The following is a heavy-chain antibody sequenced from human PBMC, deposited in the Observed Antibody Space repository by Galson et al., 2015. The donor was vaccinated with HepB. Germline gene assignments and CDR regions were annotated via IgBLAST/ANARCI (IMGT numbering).Heavy chain of an antibody. D-gene: IGHD3-3*01. Sequence: SVKVSCKASGGTFSSYAISWVRQAPGQGLEWMGGIIPIFGTANYAQKFQGRVTITADESTSTAYMELSSLRSEDTAVYYCARAFRFSKYYYYYYMDVWGKGTTVTVSS. CDR3: ARAFRFSKYYYYYYMDV. CDR2: IIPIFGTA. CDR1: GGTFSSYA. V-gene: IGHV1-69*13. J-gene: IGHJ6*03.